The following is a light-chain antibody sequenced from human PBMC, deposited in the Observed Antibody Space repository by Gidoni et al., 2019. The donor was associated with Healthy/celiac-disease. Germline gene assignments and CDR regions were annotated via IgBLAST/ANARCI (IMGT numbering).Light chain of an antibody. CDR2: GAS. CDR1: QSVSSN. J-gene: IGKJ1*01. V-gene: IGKV3-15*01. CDR3: QQSNTWPSWP. Sequence: ERVMTQTPATLSVSPGERATLSCRASQSVSSNLAWYQQKPGQAHRLLIYGASTRATGIPARFRGSGSVTQFTLTISCLQSVDFAVYYCQQSNTWPSWPFGQXTKVEIK.